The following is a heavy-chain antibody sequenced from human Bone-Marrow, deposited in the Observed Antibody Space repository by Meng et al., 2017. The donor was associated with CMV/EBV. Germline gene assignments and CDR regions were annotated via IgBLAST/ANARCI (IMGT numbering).Heavy chain of an antibody. CDR1: PRGVG. CDR2: IYWDDDK. J-gene: IGHJ5*01. Sequence: PRGVGVGLLRQPPGKALAWLALIYWDDDKRYSPSLKSRLTITKDTSKNQVVLTMTNMDPVDTATYYCAHIISSPKAELRFLEWFDYWGQGTLVTVSS. CDR3: AHIISSPKAELRFLEWFDY. D-gene: IGHD3-3*01. V-gene: IGHV2-5*02.